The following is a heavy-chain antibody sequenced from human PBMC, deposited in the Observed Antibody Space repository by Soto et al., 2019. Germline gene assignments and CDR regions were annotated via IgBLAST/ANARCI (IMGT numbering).Heavy chain of an antibody. J-gene: IGHJ5*02. CDR2: ISSSSSTI. CDR1: GFTFSSYS. Sequence: GGALRLSCAASGFTFSSYSMNWVRQVPGKGLEWVSYISSSSSTIYYADSVKGRFTISRDNAKNSLYLQMNSLRAEDTAVYYCARAYYYDSSGYLNWFDPWGQGTLVTVSS. CDR3: ARAYYYDSSGYLNWFDP. V-gene: IGHV3-48*01. D-gene: IGHD3-22*01.